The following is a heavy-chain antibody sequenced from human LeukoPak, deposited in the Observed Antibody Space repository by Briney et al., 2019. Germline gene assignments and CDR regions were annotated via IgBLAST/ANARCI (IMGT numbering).Heavy chain of an antibody. CDR3: ARDKLVRTLDY. D-gene: IGHD6-6*01. J-gene: IGHJ4*02. CDR1: GFRFSSYW. V-gene: IGHV3-7*01. Sequence: GGSLRLSCVASGFRFSSYWLTWVRQAPGKGLEWVANIKEDGNEKYYVDSVKGRFTISRDSAKISVFLQMNSLRAEDTAVYYCARDKLVRTLDYWGQGTLVTVSS. CDR2: IKEDGNEK.